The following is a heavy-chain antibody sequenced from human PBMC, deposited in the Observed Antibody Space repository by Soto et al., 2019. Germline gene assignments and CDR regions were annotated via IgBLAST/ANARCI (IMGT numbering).Heavy chain of an antibody. J-gene: IGHJ3*02. CDR2: IYYSGST. CDR1: GGSISSYY. D-gene: IGHD2-2*01. CDR3: ARDHRRGYCSSTSCSDAFDI. V-gene: IGHV4-59*01. Sequence: XETLSLTCTVSGGSISSYYWSWIRQPPGKGLEWIGYIYYSGSTNYNPSLKSRVTISVDTSKNQFSLKLSSVTAADTAVYYCARDHRRGYCSSTSCSDAFDIWGQGTMVTVSS.